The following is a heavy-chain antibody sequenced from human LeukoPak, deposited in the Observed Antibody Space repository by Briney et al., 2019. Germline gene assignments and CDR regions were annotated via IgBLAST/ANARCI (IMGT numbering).Heavy chain of an antibody. CDR2: ISTSGST. D-gene: IGHD2-2*01. J-gene: IGHJ3*02. CDR1: GYSISSGTYY. V-gene: IGHV4-61*02. Sequence: SETLSLTCTVSGYSISSGTYYWTWIRQPAGKGLEWIGRISTSGSTNYNPSLKSRVTISLDTSKNQFSLKLSSVTAADTAMFYCARFTGYCSGTSCYPNAFDIWGQGTMVTVSS. CDR3: ARFTGYCSGTSCYPNAFDI.